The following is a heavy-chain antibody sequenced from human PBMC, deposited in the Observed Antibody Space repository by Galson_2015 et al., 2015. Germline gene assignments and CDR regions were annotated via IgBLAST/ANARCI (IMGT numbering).Heavy chain of an antibody. J-gene: IGHJ1*01. CDR2: ISNSGIRT. V-gene: IGHV3-23*01. CDR3: AKDEGYCSTTRRSYEYFQH. CDR1: GFTFRNNA. Sequence: SLRLSCAASGFTFRNNAMNWVRQAPGKGLEWVSAISNSGIRTYYAESVKGRFTISRDNSRNTLYLQMNSLRADDTAIYYCAKDEGYCSTTRRSYEYFQHWGQGTLVTVSS. D-gene: IGHD2-2*01.